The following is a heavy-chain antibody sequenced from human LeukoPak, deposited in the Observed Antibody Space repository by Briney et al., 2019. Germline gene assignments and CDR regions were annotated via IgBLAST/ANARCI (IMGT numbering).Heavy chain of an antibody. D-gene: IGHD6-13*01. V-gene: IGHV3-23*01. CDR1: GFTFSSYG. J-gene: IGHJ4*02. CDR2: ISGSGGST. Sequence: GGSLRLSCAASGFTFSSYGMSWVRQAPGKGLEWVSAISGSGGSTYYADSVKGRFTISRDNSKNTLYLQMNSLRAEDTAVYYCAKDGARGGIAAAGGFDYWGQGTLVTVSS. CDR3: AKDGARGGIAAAGGFDY.